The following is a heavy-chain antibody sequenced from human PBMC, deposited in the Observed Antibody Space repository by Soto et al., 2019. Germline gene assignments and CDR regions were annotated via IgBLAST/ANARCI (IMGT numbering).Heavy chain of an antibody. V-gene: IGHV3-30*03. J-gene: IGHJ4*02. CDR2: ISYDGRNE. Sequence: GGSLRLSCAASGFTFSSYGMHWARQAPGKGLEWVAVISYDGRNEYYADSMKGRFTISRDNAKNSLYLEMNSLRAEDTAVYYCARESEDLTSNFDYWGQGTLVTVSS. CDR1: GFTFSSYG. CDR3: ARESEDLTSNFDY.